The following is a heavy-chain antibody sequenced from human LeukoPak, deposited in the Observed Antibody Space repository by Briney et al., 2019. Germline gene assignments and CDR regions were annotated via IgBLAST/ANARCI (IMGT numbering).Heavy chain of an antibody. J-gene: IGHJ3*02. D-gene: IGHD2-21*02. CDR1: GFTFSSYD. Sequence: PGGSLRLSCAASGFTFSSYDMHWVRQATGKGLEWVSAISTAGDTYYPGSVKGRFTISRENAKNSLYLQMNSLRAGDTAVYYCARAQGGDDAFDIWGQGTMVTVSS. CDR2: ISTAGDT. CDR3: ARAQGGDDAFDI. V-gene: IGHV3-13*01.